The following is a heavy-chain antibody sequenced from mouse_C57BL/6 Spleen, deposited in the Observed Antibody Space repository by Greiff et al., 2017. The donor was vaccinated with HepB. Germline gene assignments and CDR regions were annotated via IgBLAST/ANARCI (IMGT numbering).Heavy chain of an antibody. CDR1: GYTFTSYG. V-gene: IGHV1-81*01. J-gene: IGHJ3*01. CDR3: AREGGNDDYDDEVWFAY. Sequence: VQLQQSGAELARPGASVKLSCKASGYTFTSYGISWVKQRTGQGLEWIGEIYPRSGNTYNNEKFKGKATLTADKSSSTAYMELRSLTSEDSAVYVCAREGGNDDYDDEVWFAYLGQGTLVTVSA. D-gene: IGHD2-4*01. CDR2: IYPRSGNT.